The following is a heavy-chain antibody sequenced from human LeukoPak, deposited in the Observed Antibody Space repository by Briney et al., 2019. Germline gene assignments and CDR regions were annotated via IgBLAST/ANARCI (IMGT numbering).Heavy chain of an antibody. J-gene: IGHJ5*02. D-gene: IGHD2-2*02. CDR2: IIPIFGTA. CDR3: ARDGTWPAAIENWFDP. V-gene: IGHV1-69*13. Sequence: ASVKVSCKASGGTFSSYAISWVRQAPGQGLEWMGGIIPIFGTANYAQKFQGRVTITADESTSTAYMELSSLRSEDTAVYYCARDGTWPAAIENWFDPWGQGTLVTVSS. CDR1: GGTFSSYA.